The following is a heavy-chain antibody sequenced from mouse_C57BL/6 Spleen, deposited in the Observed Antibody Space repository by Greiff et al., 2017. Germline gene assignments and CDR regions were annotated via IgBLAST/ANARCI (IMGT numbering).Heavy chain of an antibody. Sequence: VKLVESGAELVKPGASVKISCKASGYAFSSYWMNWVKQRPGKGLEWIGQIYPGDGDTNYNGKFKGKATLTADKSSSTAYMQLSSLTSEDAAVYFCARDSQGSAMDYWGQGTSVTVSS. J-gene: IGHJ4*01. V-gene: IGHV1-80*01. CDR2: IYPGDGDT. CDR3: ARDSQGSAMDY. CDR1: GYAFSSYW. D-gene: IGHD3-3*01.